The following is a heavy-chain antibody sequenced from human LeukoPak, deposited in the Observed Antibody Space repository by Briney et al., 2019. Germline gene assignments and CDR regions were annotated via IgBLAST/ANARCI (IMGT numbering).Heavy chain of an antibody. CDR1: GGSISNNSYY. CDR3: ARHVAAGPGADAFDI. CDR2: IYYSGRT. J-gene: IGHJ3*02. V-gene: IGHV4-39*01. D-gene: IGHD6-13*01. Sequence: PSETLSLTCSVSGGSISNNSYYWGWIRQPPGKGLEWIGSIYYSGRTYYNSSLKSRVTISVDTSKNHFSLKLSSMIAADTAFYYCARHVAAGPGADAFDIWGQGTIVTVSS.